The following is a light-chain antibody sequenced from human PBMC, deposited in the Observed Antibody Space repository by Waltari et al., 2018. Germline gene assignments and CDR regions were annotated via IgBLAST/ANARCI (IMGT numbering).Light chain of an antibody. V-gene: IGLV1-47*03. CDR3: SAWDDSLSGPV. J-gene: IGLJ2*01. CDR2: RDK. Sequence: QSVLTQPPSASGTPGQRVTISCSASSSTIGRTSVSRYTQLPGTAPKPLIYRDKQRPSGVPDRFSGSKSGTSTSLAISGLWSEDEADYYCSAWDDSLSGPVFGGGTKLTVL. CDR1: SSTIGRTS.